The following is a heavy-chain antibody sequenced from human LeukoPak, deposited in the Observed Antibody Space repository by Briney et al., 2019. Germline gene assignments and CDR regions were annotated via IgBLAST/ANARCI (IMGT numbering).Heavy chain of an antibody. D-gene: IGHD5-24*01. J-gene: IGHJ4*02. CDR1: GGSISSYY. CDR3: ASDGGGYTLDY. CDR2: IYYSGST. Sequence: PSETLSLTCTVSGGSISSYYWSWIRQPPGKGLEWVGYIYYSGSTNYNPSLKSRVTISVDTSKNQFSLKLSSVTAADTAVYYCASDGGGYTLDYWGQGTLVTVSS. V-gene: IGHV4-59*01.